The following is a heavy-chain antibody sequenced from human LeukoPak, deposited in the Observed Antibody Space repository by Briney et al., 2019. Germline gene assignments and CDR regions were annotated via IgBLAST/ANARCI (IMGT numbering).Heavy chain of an antibody. CDR2: IWYDGSNT. V-gene: IGHV3-33*01. J-gene: IGHJ4*02. Sequence: AGSLRLSCAASGFTFSSYGMHCDRQAPGKGLEWEAVIWYDGSNTYYADSVKGRFTISRDNSKNTLYLQMNSLRAEDTAVYYCARVQQLARYTGVLDYWGQGTLVTVSS. CDR1: GFTFSSYG. CDR3: ARVQQLARYTGVLDY. D-gene: IGHD6-13*01.